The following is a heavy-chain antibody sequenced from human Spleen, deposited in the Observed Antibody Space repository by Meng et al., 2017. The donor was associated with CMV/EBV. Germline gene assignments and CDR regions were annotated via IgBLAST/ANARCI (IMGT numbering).Heavy chain of an antibody. CDR2: IGTGGDT. CDR3: ARDGYGGVFDY. V-gene: IGHV3-47*02. J-gene: IGHJ4*02. D-gene: IGHD2-8*02. Sequence: GGSLRLSCAASGFAFSSYALHWVRRAPGKGLEWVSAIGTGGDTYYADSVMGRFTISRDNAKKSLYLQMNSLRAEDTAVYYCARDGYGGVFDYWGQGTLVTVSS. CDR1: GFAFSSYA.